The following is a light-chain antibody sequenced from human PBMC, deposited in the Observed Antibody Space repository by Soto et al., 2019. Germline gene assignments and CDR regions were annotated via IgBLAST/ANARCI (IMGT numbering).Light chain of an antibody. CDR3: QQYENLPT. Sequence: DIQMTQSPSSLSASVGDRVTITCQASQNINNYLNWYQQKPGRAPKLLIYDASNLEAGVPSSFRGSGSGTDFTFTISRLQHEDIATYYCQQYENLPTFGQGTRLEIK. J-gene: IGKJ5*01. CDR2: DAS. V-gene: IGKV1-33*01. CDR1: QNINNY.